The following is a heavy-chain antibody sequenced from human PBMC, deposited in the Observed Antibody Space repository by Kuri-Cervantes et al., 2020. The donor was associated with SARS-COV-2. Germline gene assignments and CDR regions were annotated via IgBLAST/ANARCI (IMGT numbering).Heavy chain of an antibody. V-gene: IGHV3-64D*06. CDR1: GFTFSSYA. CDR3: VKAPEGPDDY. CDR2: ISSNGGST. J-gene: IGHJ4*02. Sequence: GESLKISCSASGFTFSSYAMHWVRQAPGKGLEYVSAISSNGGSTYYADSVKGRFTISRDNSKNTLYLQMSSLRAEDTAVNYCVKAPEGPDDYWGQGTLVTVSS.